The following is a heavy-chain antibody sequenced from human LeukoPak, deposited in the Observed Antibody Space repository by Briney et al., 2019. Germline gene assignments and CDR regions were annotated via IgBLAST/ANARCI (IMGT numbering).Heavy chain of an antibody. CDR1: GYSFTSYW. D-gene: IGHD2-2*01. Sequence: GESLKISCKGSGYSFTSYWIGWVRQMPGKGLEWMGIIYAGDSDTRYSPSFQGQVTISVDKSISTAYLQWSSLQASDTAMYYCAESIRTSQFYFFFRKGVLGQRNTVTVSS. J-gene: IGHJ6*02. V-gene: IGHV5-51*01. CDR3: AESIRTSQFYFFFRKGV. CDR2: IYAGDSDT.